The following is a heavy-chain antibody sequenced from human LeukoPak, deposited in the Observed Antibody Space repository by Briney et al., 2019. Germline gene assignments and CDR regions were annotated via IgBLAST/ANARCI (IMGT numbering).Heavy chain of an antibody. Sequence: GGSLRLSCAAPGFTFSSYEMNWVRQAPGKGLEWVSYISSSGSTIYYADSVKGRFTISRDNAKNSLYLQMNSLRAEDTAVYYCARENQYSSSWADYWGQGTLVTVSS. J-gene: IGHJ4*02. CDR3: ARENQYSSSWADY. CDR1: GFTFSSYE. D-gene: IGHD6-13*01. CDR2: ISSSGSTI. V-gene: IGHV3-48*03.